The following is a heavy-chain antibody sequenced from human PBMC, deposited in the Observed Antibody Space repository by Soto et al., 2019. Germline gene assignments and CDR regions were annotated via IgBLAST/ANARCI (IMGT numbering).Heavy chain of an antibody. Sequence: GSLRLCCAVSGFIFSDYYMSWIRQAPGKGLEWVSYISSRGDIIYYADSVKGRFTISRDNAKNSLYLQMNSLRAEDTAVYYCARDLGYYDSSGYFDYWGQGTLVTVSS. CDR2: ISSRGDII. D-gene: IGHD3-22*01. J-gene: IGHJ4*02. CDR1: GFIFSDYY. CDR3: ARDLGYYDSSGYFDY. V-gene: IGHV3-11*01.